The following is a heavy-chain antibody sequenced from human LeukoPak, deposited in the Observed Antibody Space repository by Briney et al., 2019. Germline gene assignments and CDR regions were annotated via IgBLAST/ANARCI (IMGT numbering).Heavy chain of an antibody. CDR1: GGSLSSGSDY. CDR3: GVGARSGYSYGPVDY. V-gene: IGHV4-61*02. D-gene: IGHD5-18*01. Sequence: KTSETLSLTCTVSGGSLSSGSDYWSWIRQSAGKGLEWIGRIYASGSTNYNPSLKSRVTISVDTSKNQFSLKLSSVTAADTAVYYCGVGARSGYSYGPVDYWGQGTLVTVSS. J-gene: IGHJ4*02. CDR2: IYASGST.